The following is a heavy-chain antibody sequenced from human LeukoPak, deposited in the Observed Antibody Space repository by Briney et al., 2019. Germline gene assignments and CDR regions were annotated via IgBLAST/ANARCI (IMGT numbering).Heavy chain of an antibody. V-gene: IGHV3-7*01. J-gene: IGHJ4*02. CDR1: GFTFNTYW. D-gene: IGHD1-26*01. CDR2: INPDGSEK. CDR3: ARGTGIYYIY. Sequence: GGSLRLSCAASGFTFNTYWMSWVRQAPGKGLQWVANINPDGSEKSYVGSVKGRHTISRDNAKNSLFLHVNSLRAADTAVYYCARGTGIYYIYWGQGTLVTVSS.